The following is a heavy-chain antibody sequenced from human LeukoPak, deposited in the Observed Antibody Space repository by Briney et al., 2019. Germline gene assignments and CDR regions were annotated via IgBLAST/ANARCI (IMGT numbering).Heavy chain of an antibody. Sequence: GASVKVSCKASGYTFTSYGISWVRQAPGQGLEWMGWISAYNGNTNYAQKPQGRVTMTEDTSTDTAYMELSSLRSEDTAVYYCATWEEAGATYAFDIWGQGTMVTVSS. CDR1: GYTFTSYG. CDR2: ISAYNGNT. D-gene: IGHD1-26*01. CDR3: ATWEEAGATYAFDI. J-gene: IGHJ3*02. V-gene: IGHV1-18*01.